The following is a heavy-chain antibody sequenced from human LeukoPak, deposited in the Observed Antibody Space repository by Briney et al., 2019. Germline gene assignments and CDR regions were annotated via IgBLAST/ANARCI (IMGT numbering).Heavy chain of an antibody. Sequence: SETLSLTCAVSGYSISSGYYWGWIRPPPGKGLEWIGSIYHSGSTYYNPSLKSRVTISVDTSKNQFSLKLSSVTAADTAVYYCARDAHYGPGGPRHYYYYYMDVWGKGTTVTVSS. CDR1: GYSISSGYY. V-gene: IGHV4-38-2*02. D-gene: IGHD4-17*01. J-gene: IGHJ6*03. CDR2: IYHSGST. CDR3: ARDAHYGPGGPRHYYYYYMDV.